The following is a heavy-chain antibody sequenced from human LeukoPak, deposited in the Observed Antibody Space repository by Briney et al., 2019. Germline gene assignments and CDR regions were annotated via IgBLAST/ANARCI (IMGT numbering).Heavy chain of an antibody. Sequence: SETLSLTCAVYGGSFSGYFWSWIRQPPGKGLEWIGEINHSGSTNYNPSLKSRVTISVDTSKNQFSLKLSSVTAADTAVYYCARGNGGPRGWFDPWGQGTLVTLSS. J-gene: IGHJ5*02. CDR1: GGSFSGYF. V-gene: IGHV4-34*01. CDR3: ARGNGGPRGWFDP. CDR2: INHSGST. D-gene: IGHD3-16*01.